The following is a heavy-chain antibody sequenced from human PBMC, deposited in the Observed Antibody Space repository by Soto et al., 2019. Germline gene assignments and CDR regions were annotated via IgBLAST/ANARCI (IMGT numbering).Heavy chain of an antibody. D-gene: IGHD6-19*01. Sequence: GGSLRLSCAASGFTVSSNYMSWVRQAPGKGLEWVAVISSGGSIYYAHPEKCRDTITRDNTKNTLYLQMNGLRDEDTAVYYCARDRRMYSNGWFYYYYGMDVWGQGTTVTVSS. CDR2: ISSGGSI. CDR3: ARDRRMYSNGWFYYYYGMDV. CDR1: GFTVSSNY. V-gene: IGHV3-53*01. J-gene: IGHJ6*02.